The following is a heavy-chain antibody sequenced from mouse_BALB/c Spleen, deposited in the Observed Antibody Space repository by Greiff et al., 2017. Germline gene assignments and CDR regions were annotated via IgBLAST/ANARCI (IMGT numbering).Heavy chain of an antibody. CDR2: IDPSDSYT. CDR3: ARQLGRNYYAMDY. J-gene: IGHJ4*01. Sequence: VKLQQPGAELVKPGASVKLSCKASGYTFTSYWMHWVKQRPGQGLEWIGEIDPSDSYTNYNQKFKGKATLTVDKSSSTAYMQLSSLTSEDSAVYYCARQLGRNYYAMDYWGQGTSVTVSS. D-gene: IGHD4-1*02. CDR1: GYTFTSYW. V-gene: IGHV1-69*02.